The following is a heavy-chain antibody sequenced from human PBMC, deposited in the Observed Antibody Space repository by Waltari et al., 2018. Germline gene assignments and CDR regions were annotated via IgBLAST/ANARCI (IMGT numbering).Heavy chain of an antibody. D-gene: IGHD2-2*01. V-gene: IGHV1-69*13. J-gene: IGHJ4*02. CDR3: AGSQGDIVVVPAANFDY. Sequence: QVQLVQSGAEVKKPGSSVKVSCKASGGTFSSYAISWVRPAPGQGLEWMGGIIPIFGTANYAQKFQGRVTITADESTSTAYMELSSLRSEDTAVYYCAGSQGDIVVVPAANFDYWGQGTLVTVSS. CDR2: IIPIFGTA. CDR1: GGTFSSYA.